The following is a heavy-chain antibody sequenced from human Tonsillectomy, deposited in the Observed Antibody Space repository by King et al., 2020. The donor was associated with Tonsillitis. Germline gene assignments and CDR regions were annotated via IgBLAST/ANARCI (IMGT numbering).Heavy chain of an antibody. J-gene: IGHJ5*02. V-gene: IGHV3-7*03. D-gene: IGHD2-15*01. CDR2: IKEDGSEK. CDR1: GFTFSSYW. Sequence: VQLVESGGNLVQPGGSLRLSCAASGFTFSSYWMSWVRQAPGKGLEWVANIKEDGSEKYYGDSVKGRFTISRDNAKNSLYLQMNSLRAEDTAMYYCARYCTGGSCYSWGNYFDPWGQGTLVTVSS. CDR3: ARYCTGGSCYSWGNYFDP.